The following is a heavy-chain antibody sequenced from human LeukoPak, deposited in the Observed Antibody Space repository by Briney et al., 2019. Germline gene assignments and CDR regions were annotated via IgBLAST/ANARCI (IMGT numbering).Heavy chain of an antibody. CDR3: ARDRGLDGSDQLDS. Sequence: SETLSLTCTVSGGSISSYHWIWIRQPAGKGLEWIGRINSNGDTVYNPSLKSRATMSLDMTNNQSSLKLSSVTAADTAVYYCARDRGLDGSDQLDSWGPGTLVTVSS. D-gene: IGHD3-10*01. V-gene: IGHV4-4*07. CDR1: GGSISSYH. J-gene: IGHJ5*01. CDR2: INSNGDT.